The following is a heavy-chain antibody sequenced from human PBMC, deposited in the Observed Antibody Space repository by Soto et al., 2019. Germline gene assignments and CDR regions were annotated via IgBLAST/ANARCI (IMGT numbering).Heavy chain of an antibody. D-gene: IGHD4-17*01. CDR1: GFTLSSYA. CDR3: AKVGWDTMTTVTKGYFQH. CDR2: ISCSGGGT. V-gene: IGHV3-23*01. Sequence: EVQLLESGGGLVQPGGSLRLSCAASGFTLSSYAMNWVRQAPGKGLEWVSTISCSGGGTYYADSVKGRFTISSDNSKNTLYLQMNSLRAEDTAVYYCAKVGWDTMTTVTKGYFQHWGQGTLVTVSS. J-gene: IGHJ1*01.